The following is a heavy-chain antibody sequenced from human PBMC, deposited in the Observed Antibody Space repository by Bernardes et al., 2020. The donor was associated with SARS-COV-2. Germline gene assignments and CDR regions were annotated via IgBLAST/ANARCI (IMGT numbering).Heavy chain of an antibody. CDR2: ISGPGRT. V-gene: IGHV3-23*01. J-gene: IGHJ6*02. Sequence: GGSLRLSCAACGFTFSNYAMSWVRQAPGKGLEWVSDISGPGRTYYADSVKGRFTISRDNSKNTLYLEMNSLRAEDTAVYYCAKELAYGSSWRDYSYYFGMDVWGQGTTVTVSS. CDR3: AKELAYGSSWRDYSYYFGMDV. CDR1: GFTFSNYA. D-gene: IGHD6-13*01.